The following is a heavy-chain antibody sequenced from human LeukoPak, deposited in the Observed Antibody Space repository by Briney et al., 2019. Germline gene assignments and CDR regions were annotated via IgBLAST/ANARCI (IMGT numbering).Heavy chain of an antibody. J-gene: IGHJ5*02. D-gene: IGHD4-4*01. Sequence: PGGSLRLSCGASGFTFSNCAMSWVRQAPGKGPEWVSVISGSGTTTNYGDSVRGRLTISRDNSKNTLFLQMNDLRVEDTAIYFCAKGEALVYSTVNWFDPWGQGTLVTVSS. CDR2: ISGSGTTT. V-gene: IGHV3-23*01. CDR3: AKGEALVYSTVNWFDP. CDR1: GFTFSNCA.